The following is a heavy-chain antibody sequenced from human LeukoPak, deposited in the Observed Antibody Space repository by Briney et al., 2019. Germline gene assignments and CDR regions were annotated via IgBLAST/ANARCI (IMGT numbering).Heavy chain of an antibody. CDR2: ITTSGST. CDR1: GLTASHSVNNA. V-gene: IGHV3-23*01. Sequence: PGGSLRLSCAASGLTASHSVNNAMSWVRHAPGKGLEWVSGITTSGSTYYADSVKGRFTISRENSNNTLYLHMDSLRAEDTAVYYCAKAPVWNYNYGLDVWGQGTTVTVSS. J-gene: IGHJ6*02. CDR3: AKAPVWNYNYGLDV. D-gene: IGHD3-10*01.